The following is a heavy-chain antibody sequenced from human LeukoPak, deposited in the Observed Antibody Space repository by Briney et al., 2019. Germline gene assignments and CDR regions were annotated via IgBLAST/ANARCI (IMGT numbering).Heavy chain of an antibody. Sequence: PGGSLRLSCAASGFTFVDYSMNWVRQAPGKGLEWVSSISSSSSSIYYADSVKGRFTISRDNAKNSLYLQMNSLRAEDTAVYYCARGYYEGAFDQWGQGTLVTVSS. CDR1: GFTFVDYS. CDR3: ARGYYEGAFDQ. J-gene: IGHJ4*02. D-gene: IGHD3-22*01. V-gene: IGHV3-21*01. CDR2: ISSSSSSI.